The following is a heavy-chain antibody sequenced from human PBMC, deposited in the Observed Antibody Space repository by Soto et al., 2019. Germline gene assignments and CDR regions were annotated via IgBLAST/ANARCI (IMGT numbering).Heavy chain of an antibody. V-gene: IGHV3-23*01. CDR3: AKDLSYDFWSGYGYMDV. CDR2: IRHIGINK. Sequence: GGSLRLSCTASGFSFSSYAMYWFRQPPGKGLEWVAVIRHIGINKNYADSVKGRFTISRDNSKHTVHLQLNSLRAEDTAVYYCAKDLSYDFWSGYGYMDVWGKGTTVTVSS. CDR1: GFSFSSYA. D-gene: IGHD3-3*01. J-gene: IGHJ6*03.